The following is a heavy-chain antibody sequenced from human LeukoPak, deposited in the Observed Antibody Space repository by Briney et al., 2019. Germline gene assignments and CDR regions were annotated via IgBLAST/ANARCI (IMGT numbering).Heavy chain of an antibody. Sequence: SETLSLTCTVSGGSINSYYWSWIRQPPGKGLEWLGYIYASGSTNYNPSLKSRVTMSVDTSKNQFSLKVNSVTAADTAVYYCARLNRDFWTGYTYDNWGQGTLVTVSS. J-gene: IGHJ4*02. CDR3: ARLNRDFWTGYTYDN. CDR1: GGSINSYY. CDR2: IYASGST. D-gene: IGHD3/OR15-3a*01. V-gene: IGHV4-4*09.